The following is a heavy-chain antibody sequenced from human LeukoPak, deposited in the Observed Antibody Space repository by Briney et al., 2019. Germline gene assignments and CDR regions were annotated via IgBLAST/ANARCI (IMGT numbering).Heavy chain of an antibody. CDR3: ARDQMNIAAAGAYFDY. CDR2: IGAYNGNT. J-gene: IGHJ4*02. CDR1: GYTFTSFG. V-gene: IGHV1-18*01. Sequence: ASVKVSCKASGYTFTSFGISWVRQAPGQGLEWMGWIGAYNGNTKYGQKLQGRVTMTTDTSTSTAYMELRSLRSDDSAVYYCARDQMNIAAAGAYFDYWGQGTLVTVSS. D-gene: IGHD6-13*01.